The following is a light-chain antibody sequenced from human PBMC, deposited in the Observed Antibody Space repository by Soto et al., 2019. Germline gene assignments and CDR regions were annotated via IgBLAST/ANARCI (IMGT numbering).Light chain of an antibody. CDR2: SAS. CDR1: QGISNY. CDR3: QHRHSYQLT. J-gene: IGKJ4*01. Sequence: DIQLTQSPSFLSASVGDRFTITCRASQGISNYLAWYQQKAGKAPKLLIHSASTLQNGVPSRFSGSGSGTEFTLTISSLQPEDLATYYCQHRHSYQLTLGGGTKVDIK. V-gene: IGKV1-9*01.